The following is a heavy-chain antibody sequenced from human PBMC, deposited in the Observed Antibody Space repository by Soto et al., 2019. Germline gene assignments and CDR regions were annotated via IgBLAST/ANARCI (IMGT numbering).Heavy chain of an antibody. Sequence: EVQLVESGGGLVQPGRSLRLSCAASGFTFSSYEMHWVRQAPGKGLEWVSYITSSGSTKYYADSVKGRFTISRDNAKNSLHLQMYSLRAEDTAVYYCARESKADGMDVWGQGTTVTVSS. D-gene: IGHD4-4*01. V-gene: IGHV3-48*03. CDR3: ARESKADGMDV. CDR1: GFTFSSYE. J-gene: IGHJ6*02. CDR2: ITSSGSTK.